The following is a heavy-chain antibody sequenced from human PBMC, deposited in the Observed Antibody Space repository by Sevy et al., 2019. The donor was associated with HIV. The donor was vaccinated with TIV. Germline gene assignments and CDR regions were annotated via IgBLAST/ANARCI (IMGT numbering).Heavy chain of an antibody. CDR1: GFTFSSYW. Sequence: GGSLRLSCVASGFTFSSYWMSWVRQAPGKGLEWVANMKQDGSEKHYGDSVKGRFTISRDNAKNSLYLQMNSLRVDDTAVYYCATLYTSGWYLSFDPWGQGTLVTVSS. CDR3: ATLYTSGWYLSFDP. CDR2: MKQDGSEK. J-gene: IGHJ5*02. V-gene: IGHV3-7*01. D-gene: IGHD6-19*01.